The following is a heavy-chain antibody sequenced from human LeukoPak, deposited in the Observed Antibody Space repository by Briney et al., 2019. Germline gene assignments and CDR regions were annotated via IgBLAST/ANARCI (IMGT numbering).Heavy chain of an antibody. CDR3: ARDPTIFGVPDINPGFSMDV. CDR1: GFTFSSYA. CDR2: FSGTSTN. Sequence: GGSLRLSCAASGFTFSSYAMSWVRQAPGKGLEWVSTFSGTSTNSYADAVKGRVTISRDPAKNSVYLQMHSLRAEDSAIYYCARDPTIFGVPDINPGFSMDVWGQGTTVTVSS. V-gene: IGHV3-23*01. D-gene: IGHD3-3*01. J-gene: IGHJ6*02.